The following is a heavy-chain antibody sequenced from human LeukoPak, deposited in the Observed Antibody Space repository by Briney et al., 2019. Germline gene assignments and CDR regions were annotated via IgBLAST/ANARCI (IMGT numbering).Heavy chain of an antibody. D-gene: IGHD2-2*01. J-gene: IGHJ4*02. Sequence: PGRSLRLSCAASGFTFSSYAMHWVRQAPGKGLEWVAVISYDGSNKYYADSVKGRFTISRDNSKNTLYLQMNSLRAEDTAVYYCARDDEYQLLSGCFDYWGQGTLVTVSS. CDR2: ISYDGSNK. CDR1: GFTFSSYA. V-gene: IGHV3-30-3*01. CDR3: ARDDEYQLLSGCFDY.